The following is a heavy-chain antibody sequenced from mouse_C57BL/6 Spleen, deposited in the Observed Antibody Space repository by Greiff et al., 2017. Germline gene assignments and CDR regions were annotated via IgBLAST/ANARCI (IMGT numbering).Heavy chain of an antibody. Sequence: QVQLKESGAELARPGASVKLSCKASGYTFTSYGISWVKQRTGQGLEWIGEIYPRSGNTYYNEKFKGKATLTADKSSSKAYMELRSLTSEDSAVYFCAREAAQALDYWGQGTTLTVSS. CDR2: IYPRSGNT. V-gene: IGHV1-81*01. CDR3: AREAAQALDY. J-gene: IGHJ2*01. D-gene: IGHD3-2*02. CDR1: GYTFTSYG.